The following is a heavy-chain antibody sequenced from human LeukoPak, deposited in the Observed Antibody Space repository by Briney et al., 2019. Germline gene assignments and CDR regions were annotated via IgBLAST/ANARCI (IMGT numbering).Heavy chain of an antibody. CDR3: AKLDDYGDYLYYFDY. J-gene: IGHJ4*02. V-gene: IGHV3-23*01. CDR1: GFTFSSYA. D-gene: IGHD4-17*01. CDR2: ISGSGGST. Sequence: PGGSLRLSCVASGFTFSSYAMSWVRQAPGKGLEWVSAISGSGGSTYYADSVKGRFTISRDNSKNTLYLQMNSLRAEDTAVYYCAKLDDYGDYLYYFDYWGQGTLVTVSS.